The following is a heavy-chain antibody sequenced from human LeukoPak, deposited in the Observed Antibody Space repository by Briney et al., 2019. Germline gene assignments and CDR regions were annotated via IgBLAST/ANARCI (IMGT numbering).Heavy chain of an antibody. D-gene: IGHD4-17*01. J-gene: IGHJ4*02. CDR2: IYSGGST. CDR1: GFTVGSNY. CDR3: ARVDYGDYGFDY. V-gene: IGHV3-66*01. Sequence: GGSLRLSCAASGFTVGSNYMSWVRQAPGKGLEWVSVIYSGGSTYYADSVKGGFTISRDNSKNTLYLQMNSLRAEDTAVYYCARVDYGDYGFDYWGQGTLVTVSS.